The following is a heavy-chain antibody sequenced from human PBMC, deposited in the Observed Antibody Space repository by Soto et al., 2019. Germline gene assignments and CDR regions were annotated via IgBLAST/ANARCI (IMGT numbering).Heavy chain of an antibody. V-gene: IGHV1-3*01. CDR3: ARVSMAPHTAIFYYDY. CDR2: ISAGNGNT. D-gene: IGHD3-3*01. J-gene: IGHJ4*02. CDR1: GYTFASYT. Sequence: GASVKVSCKASGYTFASYTLHWVRQAPGQRFEWLGWISAGNGNTKSSQKFQDRVTFDRNTSASTVSMELNSLRSEDTAIYYCARVSMAPHTAIFYYDYWGQGSLVTVLL.